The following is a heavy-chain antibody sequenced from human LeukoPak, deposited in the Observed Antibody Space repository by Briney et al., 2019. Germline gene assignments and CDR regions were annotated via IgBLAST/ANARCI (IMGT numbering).Heavy chain of an antibody. Sequence: ASVKVSCKASGYTFTSYAMHWVRQAPGQRLEWMGWINAGNGNTKYSQKFQGRVTITRDTSASTAYMELSSLRSEDTAEYYCARMDLYCGGDCYSGSDYWGQGTLVTVSS. CDR3: ARMDLYCGGDCYSGSDY. D-gene: IGHD2-21*02. J-gene: IGHJ4*02. CDR2: INAGNGNT. V-gene: IGHV1-3*01. CDR1: GYTFTSYA.